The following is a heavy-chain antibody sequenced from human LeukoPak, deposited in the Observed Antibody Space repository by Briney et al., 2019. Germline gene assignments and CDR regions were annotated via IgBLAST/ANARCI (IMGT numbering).Heavy chain of an antibody. V-gene: IGHV3-23*01. D-gene: IGHD3-22*01. CDR2: ISGSGGRT. Sequence: PGGSMRLSCAASGFTFSSYAMSWVRQAPGKGLEWVSAISGSGGRTYYADSVKGRFTISRDNSKNTLYLQMNSLRAEDTAVYYCAKWHYYDSSGYFDYWGQGTLVTVSS. CDR1: GFTFSSYA. CDR3: AKWHYYDSSGYFDY. J-gene: IGHJ4*02.